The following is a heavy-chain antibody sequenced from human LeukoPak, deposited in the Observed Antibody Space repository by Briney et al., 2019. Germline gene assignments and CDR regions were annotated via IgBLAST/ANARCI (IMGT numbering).Heavy chain of an antibody. V-gene: IGHV3-23*01. Sequence: QPGGSLRLSCAASGFTFSSYAMSWVRQAPGKGLEWVSAISGSGGSTYYADSVKGRFTISRDNSKNTLYLQMNSLRAEDTAVYYCANLDTAMVYYYGMDVWGQGTTVTVSS. CDR2: ISGSGGST. J-gene: IGHJ6*02. CDR3: ANLDTAMVYYYGMDV. D-gene: IGHD5-18*01. CDR1: GFTFSSYA.